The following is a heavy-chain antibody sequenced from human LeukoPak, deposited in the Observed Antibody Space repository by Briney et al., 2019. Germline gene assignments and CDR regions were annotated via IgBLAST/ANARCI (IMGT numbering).Heavy chain of an antibody. J-gene: IGHJ3*02. CDR3: ARDSVTTGHAFDI. CDR2: IYYSGST. V-gene: IGHV4-59*01. D-gene: IGHD4-17*01. CDR1: GGSFSGYY. Sequence: SETLSLTCAVYGGSFSGYYWSWIRQPPGKGLEWIGYIYYSGSTNYNPSLKSRVTISVDTSKNQFSLKLSSVTAADTAVYYCARDSVTTGHAFDIWGQGTMVTVSS.